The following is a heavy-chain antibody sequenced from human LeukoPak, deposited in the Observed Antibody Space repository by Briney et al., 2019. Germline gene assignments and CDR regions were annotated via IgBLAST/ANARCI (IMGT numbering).Heavy chain of an antibody. J-gene: IGHJ3*02. CDR3: ARDYIGYLNAFDI. Sequence: SETLSLTCAVYGGSFSGYYWSWIRQPPGKGLEWIGEINHSGSTNYNPSLKSRVTISVDTSKNQFSPKLSSVTAADTAVYYCARDYIGYLNAFDIWGQGTMVTVSS. CDR1: GGSFSGYY. V-gene: IGHV4-34*01. D-gene: IGHD1-1*01. CDR2: INHSGST.